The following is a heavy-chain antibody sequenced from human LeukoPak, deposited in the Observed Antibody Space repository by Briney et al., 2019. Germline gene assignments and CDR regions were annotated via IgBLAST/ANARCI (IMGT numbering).Heavy chain of an antibody. CDR2: IYTSGST. CDR1: GGSISSSSYN. D-gene: IGHD3-10*01. Sequence: SETLSLTCTVSGGSISSSSYNWDWIRQPPGKGLEWIGRIYTSGSTNYNPSLKSRVTMSVDTSKNQFSLKLSSVTAADTAVYYCARDRYYYGSGSYLFDYWGQGTLVTVSS. V-gene: IGHV4-39*07. J-gene: IGHJ4*02. CDR3: ARDRYYYGSGSYLFDY.